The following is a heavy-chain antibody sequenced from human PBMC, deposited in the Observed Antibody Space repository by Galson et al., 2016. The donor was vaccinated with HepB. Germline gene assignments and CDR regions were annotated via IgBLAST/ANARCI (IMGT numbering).Heavy chain of an antibody. D-gene: IGHD2-8*02. CDR3: AGGDTGGLDY. CDR2: LYYSGAT. V-gene: IGHV4-59*01. J-gene: IGHJ4*02. Sequence: LTCTVSGGSINSYYWSWIRQSPGTGLEWVGYLYYSGATNYNPSLQSRVTISRDTSKQQFSLRLTSVTAADTAVYYCAGGDTGGLDYWGQGSLVTVSS. CDR1: GGSINSYY.